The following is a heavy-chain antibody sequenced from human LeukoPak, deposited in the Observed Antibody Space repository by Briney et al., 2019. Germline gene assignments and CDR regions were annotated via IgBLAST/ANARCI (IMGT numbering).Heavy chain of an antibody. D-gene: IGHD3-9*01. CDR1: GGTFSSYA. J-gene: IGHJ4*02. V-gene: IGHV1-69*13. CDR3: ARGATYYDILTGLYYFDY. CDR2: IIPIFGTA. Sequence: SVKVSCKASGGTFSSYAISWVRQAPGQGLEWMGGIIPIFGTANYAQKFQGRVTITADESTSTAYMELSSLRSEDTAVYYCARGATYYDILTGLYYFDYWGQGTLVTVSS.